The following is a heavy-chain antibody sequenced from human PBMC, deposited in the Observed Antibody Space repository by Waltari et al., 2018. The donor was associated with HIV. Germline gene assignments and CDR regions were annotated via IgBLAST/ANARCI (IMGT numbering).Heavy chain of an antibody. Sequence: EVQLLESGGGLVQPGGSLRLSGAASGFNFRAYIMTWVRQAPGEGLEWVSGISATGKTYYADSVKGRFTISRDNSKNTLSLLMNSLRVEDTAVYYCAKVSVGIPVAGTKVSWGQGTLVTVSS. CDR1: GFNFRAYI. V-gene: IGHV3-23*01. CDR2: ISATGKT. CDR3: AKVSVGIPVAGTKVS. J-gene: IGHJ5*02. D-gene: IGHD6-19*01.